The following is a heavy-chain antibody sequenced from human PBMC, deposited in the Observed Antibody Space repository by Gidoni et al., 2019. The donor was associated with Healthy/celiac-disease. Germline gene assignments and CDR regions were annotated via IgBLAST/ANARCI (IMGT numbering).Heavy chain of an antibody. CDR2: MNPTSCNT. J-gene: IGHJ6*02. Sequence: QVQLVQSGAEVKKPGASVTVSGKEYGYTFTSYDINWVRQATGQGLEWMGWMNPTSCNTGYAQKFQGRVTLTRNTSLSTAYMELSSLRSEDTAVSYCSRGRTYGDLYYSSGMDVWGQGTTVPVSS. CDR1: GYTFTSYD. V-gene: IGHV1-8*01. CDR3: SRGRTYGDLYYSSGMDV. D-gene: IGHD4-17*01.